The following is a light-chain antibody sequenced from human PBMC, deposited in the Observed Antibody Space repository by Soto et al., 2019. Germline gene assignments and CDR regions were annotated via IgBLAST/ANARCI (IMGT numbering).Light chain of an antibody. V-gene: IGKV3-11*01. Sequence: EIVLTQSPATLSLSPGERATLSCRASQSVSSYLAWYQQKPGQAPRLLIYDASNRATGIPARFSGSGSGTAFTLTISSLEPEDFAVYYCQQRRNWPLTFGGGTKVEIK. CDR1: QSVSSY. J-gene: IGKJ4*01. CDR3: QQRRNWPLT. CDR2: DAS.